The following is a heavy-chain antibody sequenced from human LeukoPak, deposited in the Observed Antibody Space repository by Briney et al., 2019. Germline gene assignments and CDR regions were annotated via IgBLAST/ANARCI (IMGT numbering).Heavy chain of an antibody. CDR3: ARQYYDSSGYYPWYFDY. V-gene: IGHV4-39*01. CDR2: VYYSGST. J-gene: IGHJ4*02. D-gene: IGHD3-22*01. CDR1: GGSFSSTTYY. Sequence: SETLSLTCTVSGGSFSSTTYYWGWSRQPPGKGLEWIGSVYYSGSTYYNQSLKSRVTISVDTSKNQFPLKLTSVTAADTAVYYCARQYYDSSGYYPWYFDYWGQGTLVTVSS.